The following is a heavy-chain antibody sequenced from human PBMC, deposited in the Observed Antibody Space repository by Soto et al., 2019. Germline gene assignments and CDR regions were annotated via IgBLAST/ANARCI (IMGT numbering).Heavy chain of an antibody. CDR1: GFIFSGST. V-gene: IGHV3-73*01. CDR3: TREGAAHDY. CDR2: IRSKTNSYAT. Sequence: PGGSLRLSCAASGFIFSGSTMHWVRQASGKGLEWVGRIRSKTNSYATAYAASMKGRFTISRDDSKNTAYLQMNSLKTEDTALYYCTREGAAHDYWGQGTLVTVSS. J-gene: IGHJ4*02. D-gene: IGHD1-26*01.